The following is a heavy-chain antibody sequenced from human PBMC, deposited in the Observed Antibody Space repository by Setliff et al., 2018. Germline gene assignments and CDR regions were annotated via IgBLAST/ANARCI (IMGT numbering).Heavy chain of an antibody. CDR2: IYYSGNT. CDR3: AREYYYARSRNFDY. CDR1: GGSIRNYY. J-gene: IGHJ4*02. V-gene: IGHV4-59*01. Sequence: SETLSLTCTVSGGSIRNYYWSWIRQPPGKGLEWIGYIYYSGNTNYNPSLKSRVTISVDTSKNQFSLRLTSVTAADTAVYYCAREYYYARSRNFDYWGQGTLVTVSS. D-gene: IGHD3-22*01.